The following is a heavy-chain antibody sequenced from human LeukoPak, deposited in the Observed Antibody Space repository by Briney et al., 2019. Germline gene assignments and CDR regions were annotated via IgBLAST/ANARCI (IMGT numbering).Heavy chain of an antibody. Sequence: SETLSLTCTVSGGSISSHYWSWIRQPPGKGLEWIGYIYYSGSTNYNPSLKSRVTISVDTSKNQFSLKLSSVTAADTAVYYCASTLEYGMDVRGQGTTVTVSS. CDR3: ASTLEYGMDV. CDR2: IYYSGST. J-gene: IGHJ6*02. V-gene: IGHV4-59*08. D-gene: IGHD1-1*01. CDR1: GGSISSHY.